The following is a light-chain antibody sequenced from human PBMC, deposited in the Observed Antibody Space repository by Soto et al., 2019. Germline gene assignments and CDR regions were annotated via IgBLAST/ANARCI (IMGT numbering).Light chain of an antibody. CDR2: DVS. V-gene: IGLV2-14*03. J-gene: IGLJ2*01. Sequence: QSALTQPASVSSSPGPSIAISCTGTSSDGGGYDYVSWYQQHPGKAPKLMIYDVSERPSGVSDRFSGSKSGNTASLTISGLHAEDEAHYYCSSYTSSTTVLFGGGTKLTVL. CDR3: SSYTSSTTVL. CDR1: SSDGGGYDY.